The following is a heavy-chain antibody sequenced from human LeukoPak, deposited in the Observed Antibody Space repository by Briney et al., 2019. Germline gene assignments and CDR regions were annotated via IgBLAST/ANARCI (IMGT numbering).Heavy chain of an antibody. J-gene: IGHJ4*02. D-gene: IGHD2-2*01. CDR3: ARESRICSSTNCYFDY. V-gene: IGHV3-48*03. CDR1: GFTFSSYE. Sequence: GGSLRLSCAASGFTFSSYEMNWVRQAPGKGLEWVSYISSSGSIMYFADSVKGRFTISRDNAKNSLYLQMNSMRAEDTAVYYCARESRICSSTNCYFDYWGQGTLVTVSS. CDR2: ISSSGSIM.